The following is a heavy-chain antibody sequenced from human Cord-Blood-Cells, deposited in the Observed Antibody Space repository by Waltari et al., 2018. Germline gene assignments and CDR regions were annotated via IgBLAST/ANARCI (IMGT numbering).Heavy chain of an antibody. J-gene: IGHJ5*02. CDR2: ISPILGIA. D-gene: IGHD6-6*01. CDR1: GGTFSSYA. Sequence: QVQLVQSGAEVKKPGSSVKVSCKASGGTFSSYAISWVRQAPGQGLEWMGRISPILGIANDAQKCQGRVTITADKSTSTAYMELSSLRSEDRVVYYCARKDEYSSSSWFDPWGQGTLVTVSS. CDR3: ARKDEYSSSSWFDP. V-gene: IGHV1-69*09.